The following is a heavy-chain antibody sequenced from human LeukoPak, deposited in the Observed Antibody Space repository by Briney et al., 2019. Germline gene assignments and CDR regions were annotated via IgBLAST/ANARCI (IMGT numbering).Heavy chain of an antibody. V-gene: IGHV3-21*01. CDR1: GFTFSSYS. J-gene: IGHJ4*02. Sequence: GGSLRLSCAGSGFTFSSYSMNWVRQAPGKGLEWVSSISSSSSYIYYADSVKGRFTISRDNAKNSLYLQMNSLRAEDTAVYYCARDSAGYESFDYWGQGTLVTVSS. CDR3: ARDSAGYESFDY. D-gene: IGHD3-9*01. CDR2: ISSSSSYI.